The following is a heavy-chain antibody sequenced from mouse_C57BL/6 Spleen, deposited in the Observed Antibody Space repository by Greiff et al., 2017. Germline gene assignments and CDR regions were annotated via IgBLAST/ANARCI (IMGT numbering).Heavy chain of an antibody. CDR2: IDPSDSYT. J-gene: IGHJ1*03. D-gene: IGHD2-1*01. CDR1: GYTFTSYW. Sequence: QVQLQQPGAELVKPGASVKLSCKASGYTFTSYWMQWVKQRPGQGLEWIGEIDPSDSYTNYNQKFKGKATVTVDTSSSTAYMQLSSRTSEDSAVYYCARLLHWYFDVWGKGTTVTVSS. CDR3: ARLLHWYFDV. V-gene: IGHV1-50*01.